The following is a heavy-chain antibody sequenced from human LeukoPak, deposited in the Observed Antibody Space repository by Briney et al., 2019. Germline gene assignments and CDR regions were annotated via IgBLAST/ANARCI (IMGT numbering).Heavy chain of an antibody. D-gene: IGHD3-10*01. CDR3: ARGGDYYYYSMDV. Sequence: GGSLRLSCAASGFTFSSYWMSWVRQAPGKGLEWVANIKQDGSEKYYVDSVKGRFTISRDNAKNSLYLQMNSLRAEDTAVYYCARGGDYYYYSMDVWGQGTTVTVSS. V-gene: IGHV3-7*01. CDR2: IKQDGSEK. J-gene: IGHJ6*02. CDR1: GFTFSSYW.